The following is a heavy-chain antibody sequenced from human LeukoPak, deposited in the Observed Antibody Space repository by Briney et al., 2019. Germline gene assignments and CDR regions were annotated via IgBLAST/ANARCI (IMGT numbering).Heavy chain of an antibody. J-gene: IGHJ4*02. CDR1: GFTFNTYG. D-gene: IGHD1-26*01. CDR2: IWYDGSIK. CDR3: ARNSGSYSHFDY. Sequence: GGSLRLSCAASGFTFNTYGMNWVRQAPGKGLEWVAVIWYDGSIKYYADSVKGRFTASRDNSKDTLYLQMNSLRAEDTAVYYYARNSGSYSHFDYWGQGTLVTVSS. V-gene: IGHV3-33*01.